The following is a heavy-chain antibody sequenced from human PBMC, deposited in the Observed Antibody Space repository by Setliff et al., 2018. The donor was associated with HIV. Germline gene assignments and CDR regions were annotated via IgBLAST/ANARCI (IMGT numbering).Heavy chain of an antibody. CDR3: ARAMRGVAVTNMSYYYGMDV. V-gene: IGHV4-38-2*02. D-gene: IGHD2-21*02. J-gene: IGHJ6*02. CDR1: GYSISSGYY. Sequence: SETLSLTCTVSGYSISSGYYWGWIRPPPGRGLEWIGSIYHSGSTYYNPSLKSRVTISVDTSKHQFSLKLSSVTAADTAVYYCARAMRGVAVTNMSYYYGMDVWGQGTTVTVSS. CDR2: IYHSGST.